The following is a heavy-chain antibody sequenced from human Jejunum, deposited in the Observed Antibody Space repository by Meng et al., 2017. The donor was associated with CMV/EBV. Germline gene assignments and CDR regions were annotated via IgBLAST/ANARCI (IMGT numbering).Heavy chain of an antibody. CDR3: TWEALAL. CDR1: GFTFSPYA. D-gene: IGHD1-26*01. V-gene: IGHV3-23*01. CDR2: ITAAGAT. J-gene: IGHJ4*02. Sequence: RSLSCAASGFTFSPYAMNWGRQAPGKGLEWVADITAAGATYYAGSVQGRFTVSRDNSKNTLYLEMSGLRADDTAIYFCTWEALALWGQGTMVTVSS.